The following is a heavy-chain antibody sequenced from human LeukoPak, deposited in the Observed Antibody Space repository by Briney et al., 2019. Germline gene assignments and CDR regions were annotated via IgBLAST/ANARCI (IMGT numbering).Heavy chain of an antibody. CDR1: GFTFSSYW. Sequence: GGSPRLSCAASGFTFSSYWMSWVRQAPGKGLEWVANIKQDGSEKYYVDSVKGRFTISGDNAKNSLYLQMNSLRAEDTAVYYCARDAYYYDSSGYYSLYYFDYWGQGTLVTVSS. CDR3: ARDAYYYDSSGYYSLYYFDY. D-gene: IGHD3-22*01. J-gene: IGHJ4*02. CDR2: IKQDGSEK. V-gene: IGHV3-7*01.